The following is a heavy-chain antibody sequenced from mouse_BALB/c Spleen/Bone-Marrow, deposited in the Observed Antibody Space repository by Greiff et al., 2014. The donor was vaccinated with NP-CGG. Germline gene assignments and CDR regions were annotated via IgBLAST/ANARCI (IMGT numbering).Heavy chain of an antibody. CDR1: GYTFTSYW. Sequence: VQLQESGAELVKPGASVKLSCKASGYTFTSYWIHWVKLRPGHGLEWIGEINPSNGRTNYNEKFKNKATLTVDKSSSTAYIQLSSLTSEDSAVYYCARYDGPAWFAYWVQGTLVTVS. CDR3: ARYDGPAWFAY. V-gene: IGHV1S81*02. J-gene: IGHJ3*01. D-gene: IGHD2-3*01. CDR2: INPSNGRT.